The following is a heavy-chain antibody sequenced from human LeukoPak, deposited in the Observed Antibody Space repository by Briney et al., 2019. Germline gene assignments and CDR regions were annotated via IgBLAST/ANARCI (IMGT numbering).Heavy chain of an antibody. V-gene: IGHV1-2*02. D-gene: IGHD6-13*01. J-gene: IGHJ4*02. Sequence: ASVKVSCKASGYTFTGYYMHWVRQAPGQGLEWMGWINPNSGGTNYAQKFQGRVTMTRDTSISTAYMELSRLRSDDTAVYYCARSVAAAGTFRFDYWGQGTLVTVSS. CDR2: INPNSGGT. CDR1: GYTFTGYY. CDR3: ARSVAAAGTFRFDY.